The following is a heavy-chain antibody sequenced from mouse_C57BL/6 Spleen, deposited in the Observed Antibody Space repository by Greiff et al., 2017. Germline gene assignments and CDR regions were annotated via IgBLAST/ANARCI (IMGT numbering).Heavy chain of an antibody. Sequence: QVQLKQSGAELVRPGTSVKMSCKASGYTFPNYWIGWAKQRPGHGLEWIGDIYPGGGYTNYNEKFKGKATLTAAKSSSTAYMQFSSLTSEDAAIYYCARDDGYYFDYGGQGTTLTVSS. D-gene: IGHD2-3*01. CDR3: ARDDGYYFDY. CDR1: GYTFPNYW. V-gene: IGHV1-63*01. CDR2: IYPGGGYT. J-gene: IGHJ2*01.